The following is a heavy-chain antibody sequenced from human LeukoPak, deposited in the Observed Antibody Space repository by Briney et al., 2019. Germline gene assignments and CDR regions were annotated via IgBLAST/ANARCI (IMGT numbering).Heavy chain of an antibody. J-gene: IGHJ4*02. CDR1: EISFSSSW. CDR2: VNSDGTRT. V-gene: IGHV3-74*01. CDR3: ARGLMLRGVADY. Sequence: GGSLTLSCAASEISFSSSWMHWVRQGPGKGLVWVSRVNSDGTRTNYADSVKGRFAISRDNAKNMLYLQMNSLRPEDTAVYYCARGLMLRGVADYWGQGTLVTVSS. D-gene: IGHD3-10*01.